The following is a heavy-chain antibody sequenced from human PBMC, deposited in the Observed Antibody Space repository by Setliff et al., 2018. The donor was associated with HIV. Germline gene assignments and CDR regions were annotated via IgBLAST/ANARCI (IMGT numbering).Heavy chain of an antibody. CDR2: IYYSGST. CDR3: VTSSSWSSRLNF. D-gene: IGHD2-2*01. Sequence: SETLSLTCTVSGGSISSSSYYWGWIRQPPGKGLEWIGSIYYSGSTYYNPSLKSRVTISVDTSKNQFSLKLSSVTAADTAVYYCVTSSSWSSRLNFWGPGMLVTVSS. V-gene: IGHV4-39*01. J-gene: IGHJ4*02. CDR1: GGSISSSSYY.